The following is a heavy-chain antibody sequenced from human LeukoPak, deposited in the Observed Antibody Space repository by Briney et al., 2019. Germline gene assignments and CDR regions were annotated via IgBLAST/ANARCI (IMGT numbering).Heavy chain of an antibody. V-gene: IGHV1-69*05. D-gene: IGHD1-14*01. J-gene: IGHJ6*03. CDR3: ARFSHQFHDYRTYYYMDV. CDR2: IIPIFGTA. Sequence: SVKVSCKASGGTFSSYAISWVRQAPGQGLEWMGGIIPIFGTANYAQKFQGRVTITRNTSISTAYMELSSLRSEDTAVYYCARFSHQFHDYRTYYYMDVWGKGTTVTVSS. CDR1: GGTFSSYA.